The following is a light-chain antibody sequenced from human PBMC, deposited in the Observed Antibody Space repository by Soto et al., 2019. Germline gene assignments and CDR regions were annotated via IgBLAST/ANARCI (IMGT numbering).Light chain of an antibody. Sequence: EIVMTQSPATLSMSPGERATLSCRASQSVSSDLAWYQHKPGQAPRLLIYGASTRATGIPARFSGSGSGTEFSLTISSLQSEDFAVYYCLQYNNWPPKQYTFGQGTKLEIK. J-gene: IGKJ2*01. CDR2: GAS. V-gene: IGKV3-15*01. CDR1: QSVSSD. CDR3: LQYNNWPPKQYT.